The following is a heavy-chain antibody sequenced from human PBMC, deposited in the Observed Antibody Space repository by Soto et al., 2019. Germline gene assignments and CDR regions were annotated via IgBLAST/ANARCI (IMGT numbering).Heavy chain of an antibody. Sequence: GASVKVSCKVSGYTLTELSMHWVRQAPGKGLEWMGGFDPEDGETIYAQKFQGRVTMTEDTSTDTAYMELSSLRSEDTAVYYCATAGGDSSGYYYGAFDLWCKGIIVTVSS. D-gene: IGHD3-22*01. J-gene: IGHJ3*01. CDR1: GYTLTELS. V-gene: IGHV1-24*01. CDR3: ATAGGDSSGYYYGAFDL. CDR2: FDPEDGET.